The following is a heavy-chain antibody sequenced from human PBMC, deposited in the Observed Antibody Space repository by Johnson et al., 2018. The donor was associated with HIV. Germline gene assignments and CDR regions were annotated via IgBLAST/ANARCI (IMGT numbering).Heavy chain of an antibody. CDR1: GFTFSSYA. V-gene: IGHV3-NL1*01. Sequence: QVQLVESGGGVVQPGRSLRLSCAASGFTFSSYAMHWVRQAPGKGLEWVSAIYSGGSTYYADSVKGRFTISRDNSKNTLDLQMNSLRAEYTAVYYCAKAVTGADAFDIWGQGTMVTVSS. CDR2: IYSGGST. J-gene: IGHJ3*02. D-gene: IGHD7-27*01. CDR3: AKAVTGADAFDI.